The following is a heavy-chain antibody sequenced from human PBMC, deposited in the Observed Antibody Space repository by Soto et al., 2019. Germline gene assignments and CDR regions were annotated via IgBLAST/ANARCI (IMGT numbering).Heavy chain of an antibody. Sequence: QVQLQESGPGLVKASQTLSLTCSVSGGSINSGDYYWSWIPQAPGKGLQWIGHMYYSGRSSYNPALKSRVSISQDTSNSQFSLKILSVTAADTAVYYCARVKMVVAANCFDSWGQGTLVTVS. CDR3: ARVKMVVAANCFDS. V-gene: IGHV4-30-4*01. CDR2: MYYSGRS. J-gene: IGHJ5*01. CDR1: GGSINSGDYY. D-gene: IGHD2-15*01.